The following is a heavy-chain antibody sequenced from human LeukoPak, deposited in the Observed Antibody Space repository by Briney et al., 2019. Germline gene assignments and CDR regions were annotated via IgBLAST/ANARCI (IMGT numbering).Heavy chain of an antibody. D-gene: IGHD3-10*01. J-gene: IGHJ5*02. CDR2: ISDTGTT. Sequence: GGSLTLSCAVSGFTFNSAWMNWARQAPGKGLEWDGRISDTGTTEYAAPVKGRFTVSRDSKNTLHLHMNSLKAEDTAVYHCTRGHYGPWGQGALVTVSS. CDR1: GFTFNSAW. V-gene: IGHV3-15*07. CDR3: TRGHYGP.